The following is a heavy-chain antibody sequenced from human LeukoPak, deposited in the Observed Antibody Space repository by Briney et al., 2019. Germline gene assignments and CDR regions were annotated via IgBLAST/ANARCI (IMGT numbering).Heavy chain of an antibody. V-gene: IGHV3-23*01. CDR3: ARAVSRAGAFDI. Sequence: GGSLRLSCAASGFTFSTYAMSRVRQAPGKGLEWVSAISVSAGSTYYADSVKGRFTISRDNSKNTLYLQINSLRAEDTAVYYCARAVSRAGAFDIWGQGTMVTVSS. J-gene: IGHJ3*02. CDR1: GFTFSTYA. CDR2: ISVSAGST.